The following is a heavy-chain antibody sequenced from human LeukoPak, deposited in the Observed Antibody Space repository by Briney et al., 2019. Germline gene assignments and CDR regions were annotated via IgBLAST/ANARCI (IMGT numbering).Heavy chain of an antibody. CDR2: INKDGSEQ. D-gene: IGHD6-13*01. J-gene: IGHJ4*02. CDR1: GFTFSNHW. CDR3: TRGGATSSWYWFF. Sequence: GGSLRLSCAASGFTFSNHWMTWVRRAPGKGPEWVASINKDGSEQYYVDSVKGRFTISRDNAKNSLSLQVSSLRAEDTAVYYCTRGGATSSWYWFFWGQGTLVTVSS. V-gene: IGHV3-7*01.